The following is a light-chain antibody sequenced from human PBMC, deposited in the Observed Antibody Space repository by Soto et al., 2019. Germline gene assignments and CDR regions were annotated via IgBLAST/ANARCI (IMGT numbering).Light chain of an antibody. CDR1: QSLAYIDGNTY. CDR2: YVS. CDR3: MQSTRWPPYT. J-gene: IGKJ2*01. Sequence: EVVMTQSPLSLPVTLGQPASISCRSSQSLAYIDGNTYLTWFHQRPGQSPRRLIYYVSNRDSGVPDRFSGSGSGTDFTLKISRVAAEDAGIYYCMQSTRWPPYTFGQGTKLEIK. V-gene: IGKV2-30*01.